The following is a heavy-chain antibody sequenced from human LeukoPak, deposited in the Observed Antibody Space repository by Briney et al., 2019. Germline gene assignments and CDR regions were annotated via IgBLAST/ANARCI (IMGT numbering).Heavy chain of an antibody. CDR1: GFTFSSYG. CDR3: AREVSEGFDF. CDR2: IWYDGSNK. Sequence: PGGSLRLSCAASGFTFSSYGMHWVRQAPGKGLEWVAVIWYDGSNKYYADSVKGRFAISRDNAKNSLYLQMNSLRAEDTALYYCAREVSEGFDFWGQGTLVTVSS. V-gene: IGHV3-33*01. D-gene: IGHD3-22*01. J-gene: IGHJ4*02.